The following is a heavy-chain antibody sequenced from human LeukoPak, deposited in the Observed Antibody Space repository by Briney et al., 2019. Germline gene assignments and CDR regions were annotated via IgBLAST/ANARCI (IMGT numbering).Heavy chain of an antibody. D-gene: IGHD6-19*01. CDR2: IYHSGST. Sequence: PSETLSLTCTVSGGSISSSSYYWGWIRQPPGKGLEWIGSIYHSGSTYYNPSLKSRVTISVDRSKNQFSLKLSSVTAADTAVYYCARARPAVRGWYGVVFDYWGQGTLVTVSS. CDR1: GGSISSSSYY. CDR3: ARARPAVRGWYGVVFDY. V-gene: IGHV4-39*07. J-gene: IGHJ4*02.